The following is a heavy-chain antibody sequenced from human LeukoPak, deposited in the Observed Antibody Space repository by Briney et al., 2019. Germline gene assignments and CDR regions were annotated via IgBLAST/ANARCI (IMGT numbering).Heavy chain of an antibody. CDR1: GGSFSGYY. CDR2: INHSGST. J-gene: IGHJ6*02. CDR3: ARSGLDYDFWSGYSIRSHRYYYGMDV. D-gene: IGHD3-3*01. V-gene: IGHV4-34*01. Sequence: SETLSLTCAVYGGSFSGYYWSWIRQPSGKGLEWIGEINHSGSTKYNPSLKSRVTISVDTSKNQFSLKLSSVTAADTAVYYCARSGLDYDFWSGYSIRSHRYYYGMDVWGQGTTVTVSS.